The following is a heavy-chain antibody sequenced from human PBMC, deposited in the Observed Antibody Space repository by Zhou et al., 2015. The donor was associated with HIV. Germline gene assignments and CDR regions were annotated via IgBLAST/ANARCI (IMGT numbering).Heavy chain of an antibody. D-gene: IGHD2-15*01. Sequence: QVQLVQSGAEVKKPGSSVKVSCKASGGTFSSYAISWVRQAPGQGLEWMGGIIPIFGTANYAQKFQGRVTITADESTSTAYMELSSLRSEDTAVYYCARGVRIVVVVAATYAFDIWGQGTMVTVSS. CDR3: ARGVRIVVVVAATYAFDI. J-gene: IGHJ3*02. V-gene: IGHV1-69*12. CDR1: GGTFSSYA. CDR2: IIPIFGTA.